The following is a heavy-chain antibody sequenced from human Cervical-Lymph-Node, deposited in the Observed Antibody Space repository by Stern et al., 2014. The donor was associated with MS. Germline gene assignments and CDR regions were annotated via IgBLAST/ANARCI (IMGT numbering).Heavy chain of an antibody. CDR3: SRDASGDY. Sequence: EVHLVESGGGLVQPGGSLRLSCAASGFTFSDYYIDWVRQAPGKGLEWVGRSRNKAKSYTTDYAASVKGRFTISRDDSKKSVYLQMNSLKTEDTAVYYCSRDASGDYCGPGTVVTVSS. CDR2: SRNKAKSYTT. CDR1: GFTFSDYY. J-gene: IGHJ4*02. V-gene: IGHV3-72*01.